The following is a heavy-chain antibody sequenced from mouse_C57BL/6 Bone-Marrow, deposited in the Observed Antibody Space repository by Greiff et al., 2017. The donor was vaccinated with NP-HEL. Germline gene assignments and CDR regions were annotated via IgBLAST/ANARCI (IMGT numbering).Heavy chain of an antibody. J-gene: IGHJ4*01. CDR1: GFNIKDDY. V-gene: IGHV14-4*01. Sequence: EVQLQESGAELVRPGASVKLSCTASGFNIKDDYMHWVKQRPEQGLEWIGWIDPENGDTEYASKFQGKATITADKSSNTAYMQLSGLTSEDTAVSYCTTYAKDYWGQGTSVTVSS. CDR3: TTYAKDY. CDR2: IDPENGDT.